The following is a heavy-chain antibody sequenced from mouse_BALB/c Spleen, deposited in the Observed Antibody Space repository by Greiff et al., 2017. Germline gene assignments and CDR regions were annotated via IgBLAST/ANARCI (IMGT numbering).Heavy chain of an antibody. Sequence: EVQRVESGGGLVKPGGSLKLSCAASGFTFSDYYMYWVRQTPEKRLEWVATISDGGSYTYYPDSVKGRFTISRDNAKNNLYLQMSSLKSEDTAMYYCARDPYYGSSWFAYWGQGTLVTVSA. V-gene: IGHV5-4*02. CDR2: ISDGGSYT. CDR1: GFTFSDYY. J-gene: IGHJ3*01. CDR3: ARDPYYGSSWFAY. D-gene: IGHD1-1*01.